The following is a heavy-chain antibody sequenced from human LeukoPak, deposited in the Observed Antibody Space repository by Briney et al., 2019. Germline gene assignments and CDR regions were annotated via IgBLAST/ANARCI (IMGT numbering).Heavy chain of an antibody. Sequence: GGSLRLSCAASGFTFSSYAMSWVRQAPGKGLEWVSSISSSSSYIYYADSVKGRFTISRDNAKNSLYLQMNSLRAEDTAVYYCARGVAKNYYFDYWGQGTLVTVSS. CDR2: ISSSSSYI. CDR3: ARGVAKNYYFDY. V-gene: IGHV3-21*01. CDR1: GFTFSSYA. D-gene: IGHD5-12*01. J-gene: IGHJ4*02.